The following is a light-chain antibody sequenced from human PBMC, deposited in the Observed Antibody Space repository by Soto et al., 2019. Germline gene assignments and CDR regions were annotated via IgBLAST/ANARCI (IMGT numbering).Light chain of an antibody. Sequence: QSALTQPASVSGSPGQSITISCTGTSSDVGGYNYVSWYQQHPGKAPKLMIYDVSIRPSGVSNRFSGSKSGNTASLTISGLQAEDEADYYCSSYTSSSAPYVFGTETKVTVL. V-gene: IGLV2-14*01. J-gene: IGLJ1*01. CDR3: SSYTSSSAPYV. CDR2: DVS. CDR1: SSDVGGYNY.